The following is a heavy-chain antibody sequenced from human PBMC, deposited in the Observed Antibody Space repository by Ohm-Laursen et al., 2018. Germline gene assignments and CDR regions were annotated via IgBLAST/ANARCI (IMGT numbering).Heavy chain of an antibody. CDR1: GYTFSTYD. V-gene: IGHV1-8*01. CDR2: MNPISGNTGYSGDT. D-gene: IGHD2-2*01. Sequence: ASVKVSCNASGYTFSTYDIVWVRQAAGQGPEWMGWMNPISGNTGYSGDTGYQHKFRGRITMTRDTSISTAYMELSGLTSEDTATYYCARAVRNQLVSDYWGQGTLVTVSS. CDR3: ARAVRNQLVSDY. J-gene: IGHJ4*02.